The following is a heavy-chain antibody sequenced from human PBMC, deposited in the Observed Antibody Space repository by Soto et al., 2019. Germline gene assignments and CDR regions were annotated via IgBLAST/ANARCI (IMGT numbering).Heavy chain of an antibody. V-gene: IGHV1-69*13. D-gene: IGHD2-2*01. CDR3: ARSQGVVPAAYV. CDR1: GGTFSSDA. J-gene: IGHJ6*02. Sequence: SVKVSCKASGGTFSSDAISWVLQAPGQGLEWMGGIIPIFGTANYAQKFQGRVTITADESTSTAYMELSSLRSEDTAVYYCARSQGVVPAAYVWGQGTTVTVSS. CDR2: IIPIFGTA.